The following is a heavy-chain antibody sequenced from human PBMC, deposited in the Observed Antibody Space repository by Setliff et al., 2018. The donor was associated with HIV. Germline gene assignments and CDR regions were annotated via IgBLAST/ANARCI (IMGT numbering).Heavy chain of an antibody. V-gene: IGHV5-51*01. CDR2: IYPGDSDT. D-gene: IGHD2-2*01. CDR1: GYFFPGSW. Sequence: PGESLKISCKGSGYFFPGSWIGWVRQMPGKGLEWVAIIYPGDSDTRYSPSFQGQVTISADKSISTAYLQWNSLKASDTAIYYCARASDPSHRMPPTNYYYYMDVWGKGTTVTVSS. CDR3: ARASDPSHRMPPTNYYYYMDV. J-gene: IGHJ6*03.